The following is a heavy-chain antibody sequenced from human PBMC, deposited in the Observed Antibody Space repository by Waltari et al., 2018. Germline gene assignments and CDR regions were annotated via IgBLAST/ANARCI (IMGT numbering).Heavy chain of an antibody. J-gene: IGHJ4*02. D-gene: IGHD3-22*01. Sequence: EVQLVQSGAEVKKHGESLKISCKGSGYSFTSYWSGWVRQMPGQGLEWMGFIYPGDSATRHRPSFQGQVTISADKCISTAYLQWSSLKAADTALYYCAGHGTPYSSGYKDYWGQVTLVSV. CDR2: IYPGDSAT. V-gene: IGHV5-51*01. CDR1: GYSFTSYW. CDR3: AGHGTPYSSGYKDY.